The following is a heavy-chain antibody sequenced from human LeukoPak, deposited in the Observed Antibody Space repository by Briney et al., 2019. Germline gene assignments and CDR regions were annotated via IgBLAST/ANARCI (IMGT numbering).Heavy chain of an antibody. Sequence: GGSLRLSCAASGFTVSSNYMSWVRQAPGKGLEWVSSVSASGGSTFYADSVKGRFTISRDNSKNTLYLQMNSLRAEDTAVYYCARSTMTDYWGQGTLVTVSS. CDR3: ARSTMTDY. CDR2: VSASGGST. CDR1: GFTVSSNY. J-gene: IGHJ4*02. V-gene: IGHV3-23*01. D-gene: IGHD3-3*01.